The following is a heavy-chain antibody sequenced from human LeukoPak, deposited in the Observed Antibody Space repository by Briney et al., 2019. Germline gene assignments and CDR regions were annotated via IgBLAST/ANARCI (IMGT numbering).Heavy chain of an antibody. Sequence: SETLSLTCTVSGGSISSYYWSWIRQPPGKGLEWIGYIYYSGSTNYNPSLKRRVTISVDTSKNQFSLQLNSVTPEDTAVYYCARGVSFNYYGSGSYPGSVRSYYYYYYMDVWGKGTTVTVSS. CDR1: GGSISSYY. CDR2: IYYSGST. CDR3: ARGVSFNYYGSGSYPGSVRSYYYYYYMDV. D-gene: IGHD3-10*01. V-gene: IGHV4-59*12. J-gene: IGHJ6*03.